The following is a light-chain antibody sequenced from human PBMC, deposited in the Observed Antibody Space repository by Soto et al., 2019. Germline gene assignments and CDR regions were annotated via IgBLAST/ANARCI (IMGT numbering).Light chain of an antibody. CDR1: QSISSW. J-gene: IGKJ2*01. Sequence: DIQMTQSPSTLSASVGDRVTITCRASQSISSWLAWYQQKPGKAPKLLIYDASSLESGVPSRFSGSGSGTEFTLTISSLQPDDFATYYCQQYNXYLYTFGQGTKVDIK. V-gene: IGKV1-5*01. CDR3: QQYNXYLYT. CDR2: DAS.